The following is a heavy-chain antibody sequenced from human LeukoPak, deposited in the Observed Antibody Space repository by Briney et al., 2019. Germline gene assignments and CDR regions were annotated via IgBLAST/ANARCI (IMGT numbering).Heavy chain of an antibody. V-gene: IGHV1-18*01. J-gene: IGHJ4*02. CDR1: GYTFTSYG. Sequence: ASVKVSCKASGYTFTSYGISWVRQAPGQGLEWMGWISAYNGNTNYAQKLQGRVTLTTDTSTSTAYMELRSLRSDDTALYYCARDTIAVLRYFDWLSFDYWGQGTLVTVSS. CDR3: ARDTIAVLRYFDWLSFDY. CDR2: ISAYNGNT. D-gene: IGHD3-9*01.